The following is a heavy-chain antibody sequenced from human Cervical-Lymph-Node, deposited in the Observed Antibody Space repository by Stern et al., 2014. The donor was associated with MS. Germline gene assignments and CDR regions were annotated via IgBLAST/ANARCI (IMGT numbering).Heavy chain of an antibody. J-gene: IGHJ4*02. CDR2: IKQDGSEK. D-gene: IGHD6-6*01. CDR3: ARDTIYSSPYYFDY. CDR1: GFTFSSYW. Sequence: VQLVESGGGLFQPGGSLRLSCAASGFTFSSYWMSWVRQAPGKGLEWVAIIKQDGSEKYYVDSVKRRFTISRDNAKNSLYLQMNSLRAEDTALYYCARDTIYSSPYYFDYWGQGTLVTVSS. V-gene: IGHV3-7*01.